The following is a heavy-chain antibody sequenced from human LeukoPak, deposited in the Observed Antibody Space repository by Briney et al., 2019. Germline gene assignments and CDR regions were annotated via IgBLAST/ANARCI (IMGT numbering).Heavy chain of an antibody. D-gene: IGHD4-17*01. CDR1: GFTFSSYW. V-gene: IGHV3-74*01. Sequence: GGSLRLSCAASGFTFSSYWMHWVRQAPGKGLVWVSGINTDGSSTSYADSVKGRFTISRDNAKNTLYLQMNSLRAEDTAVYYCARDRKITVTNNWFDPWGQGTLVTVSS. CDR2: INTDGSST. CDR3: ARDRKITVTNNWFDP. J-gene: IGHJ5*02.